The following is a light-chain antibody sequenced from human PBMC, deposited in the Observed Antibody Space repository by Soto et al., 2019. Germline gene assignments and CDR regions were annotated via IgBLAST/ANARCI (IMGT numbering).Light chain of an antibody. Sequence: DIQMTQSPSTLSASVVDRVTITCLASQSISGWLAWYQQKPGKAPKLLIYKASTLKSGVPSRFSGSGSGTEFTLTISSLQPDDFATYYCQHYNSYSEAFGQGTKVDIK. CDR1: QSISGW. CDR3: QHYNSYSEA. V-gene: IGKV1-5*03. CDR2: KAS. J-gene: IGKJ1*01.